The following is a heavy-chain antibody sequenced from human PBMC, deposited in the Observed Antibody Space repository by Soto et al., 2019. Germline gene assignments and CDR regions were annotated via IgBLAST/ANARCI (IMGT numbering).Heavy chain of an antibody. CDR1: GFTFSSYG. Sequence: PGGSLRLSCAASGFTFSSYGMHWVRQAPGKGLEWVAVISYDGSNKYYADSVKGRFTISRDNSKNTLYLQMNSLRAEDTAVYYCAKDLVNYYDSSGYDVYWGQGTLVTVSS. D-gene: IGHD3-22*01. CDR3: AKDLVNYYDSSGYDVY. V-gene: IGHV3-30*18. J-gene: IGHJ4*02. CDR2: ISYDGSNK.